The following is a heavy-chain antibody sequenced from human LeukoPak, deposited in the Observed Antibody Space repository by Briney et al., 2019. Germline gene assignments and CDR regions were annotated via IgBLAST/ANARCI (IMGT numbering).Heavy chain of an antibody. CDR1: EFSFITYW. CDR3: ARGGESRISIFGVVTGSQHYYYYMDV. D-gene: IGHD3-3*01. Sequence: PGGSLRLSCAASEFSFITYWMSWVRQAPGKGLEWVANIKQDGSEKYYVDSVKGRFTISRDNAKNSLYLQMNSLRAEDTAVYYCARGGESRISIFGVVTGSQHYYYYMDVWGKGTTVTVSS. V-gene: IGHV3-7*01. CDR2: IKQDGSEK. J-gene: IGHJ6*03.